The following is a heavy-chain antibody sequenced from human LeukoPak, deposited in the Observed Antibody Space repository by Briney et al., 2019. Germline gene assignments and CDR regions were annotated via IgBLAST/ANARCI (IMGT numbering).Heavy chain of an antibody. V-gene: IGHV1-69*06. Sequence: GASVKVSCKASGGTFSSYAISWVRQAPGQGLEWMGGIIPIFGTANYAQKFQGRVTITADKSTSTAYMELSRLRSDDTAVYYCAREGIWFGEYRIVRGNWFDPWGQGTLVTVSS. CDR2: IIPIFGTA. D-gene: IGHD3-10*01. CDR3: AREGIWFGEYRIVRGNWFDP. CDR1: GGTFSSYA. J-gene: IGHJ5*02.